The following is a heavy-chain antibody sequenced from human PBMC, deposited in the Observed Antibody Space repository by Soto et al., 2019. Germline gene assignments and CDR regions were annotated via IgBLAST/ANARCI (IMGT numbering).Heavy chain of an antibody. D-gene: IGHD3-9*01. V-gene: IGHV3-74*01. CDR1: GFTFSSYS. J-gene: IGHJ3*02. CDR2: INSDGSST. CDR3: ARFDYDILTGSRSRAFDI. Sequence: PGGSMRLSCAASGFTFSSYSMHWVRQATGKGLVWVSRINSDGSSTSYADSVKGRFTISRDNPKNTLYLQMNSLRAEDTAMYYCARFDYDILTGSRSRAFDIWGQGTMVTVSS.